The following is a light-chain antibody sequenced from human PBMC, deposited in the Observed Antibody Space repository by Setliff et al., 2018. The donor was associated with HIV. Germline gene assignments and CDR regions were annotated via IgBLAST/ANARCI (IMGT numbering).Light chain of an antibody. CDR1: SSDVGGYNY. V-gene: IGLV2-14*01. CDR3: SSYTNSNSYV. Sequence: QSALAQPASVSGSPGQSITMSCTGTSSDVGGYNYVSWYQHHPGKAPKLMIYEVTNRPSGVSSRFSGSKSGNTASLTIFGLQAEDEADCYCSSYTNSNSYVFGTGTKVTVL. CDR2: EVT. J-gene: IGLJ1*01.